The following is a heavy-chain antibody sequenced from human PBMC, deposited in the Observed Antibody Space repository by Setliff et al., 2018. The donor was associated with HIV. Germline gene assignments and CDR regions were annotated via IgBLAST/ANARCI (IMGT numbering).Heavy chain of an antibody. D-gene: IGHD3-22*01. J-gene: IGHJ3*02. CDR1: GGSFTNYF. CDR2: INHSGRT. V-gene: IGHV4-34*10. Sequence: SETLSLTCAVYGGSFTNYFWSWIRQSPGKGLEWIGEINHSGRTKYNPSLKSRVTMSVDTSKNQFSLKLKSVTAADTAIYYCARDKGRPHHFDNNGYYRSDTFDIWGHGTMVTVSS. CDR3: ARDKGRPHHFDNNGYYRSDTFDI.